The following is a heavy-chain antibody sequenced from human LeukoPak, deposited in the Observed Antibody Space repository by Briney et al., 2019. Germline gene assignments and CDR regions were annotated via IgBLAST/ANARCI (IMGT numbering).Heavy chain of an antibody. J-gene: IGHJ3*02. V-gene: IGHV4-34*01. CDR3: ARGGRPYGDYVAGAFDI. CDR1: GGSFSGYY. CDR2: INHSGST. D-gene: IGHD4-17*01. Sequence: SETLSLTCAVYGGSFSGYYWSWIRQPPGKGLEWIGEINHSGSTNYNPSLKSRVTISVDTSKNQFSLKLSSVTAADTAVYYCARGGRPYGDYVAGAFDIWGQGTMVTVSS.